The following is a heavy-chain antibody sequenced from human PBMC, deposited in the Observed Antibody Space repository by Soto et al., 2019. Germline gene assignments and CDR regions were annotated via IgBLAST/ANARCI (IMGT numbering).Heavy chain of an antibody. V-gene: IGHV1-18*01. D-gene: IGHD3-3*01. CDR3: ARETNFWSGYYSYYYGMDV. Sequence: QVQLVQSGAEVKKPGASVKVSCKASGYTFTSYGISWVRQAPGQGLEWMGWISAYNGNTNYAQKLQGRVTMTTDTSTSTAYMELRSLRSDDTAVYDCARETNFWSGYYSYYYGMDVWGQGTTVTVSS. CDR2: ISAYNGNT. J-gene: IGHJ6*02. CDR1: GYTFTSYG.